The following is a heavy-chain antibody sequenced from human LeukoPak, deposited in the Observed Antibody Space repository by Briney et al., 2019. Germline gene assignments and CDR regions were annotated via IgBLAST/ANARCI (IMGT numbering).Heavy chain of an antibody. Sequence: GGSLRLSCSASGFSFSNYAMHWVRQAPGKGLEYVTAISGNGGSTYYADSVKRRFTISRDNSRNTLYLQMGRLRSEDTAVYYCVRETIRGASRWVSEYWGQGTLVTASS. CDR1: GFSFSNYA. CDR3: VRETIRGASRWVSEY. D-gene: IGHD3-10*01. V-gene: IGHV3-64D*06. J-gene: IGHJ4*02. CDR2: ISGNGGST.